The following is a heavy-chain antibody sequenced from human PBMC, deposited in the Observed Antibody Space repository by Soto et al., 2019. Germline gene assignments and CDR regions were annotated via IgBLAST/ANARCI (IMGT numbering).Heavy chain of an antibody. V-gene: IGHV1-46*01. D-gene: IGHD2-15*01. Sequence: ASVKVSCKASGYTFTSYYMHWVRQAPGQGLEWMGVIEPSGGSRSYTQKFQGRATMTRDTSTSTVYMELSSLRSEDTAVYYCARTPMPFYSFDFWGQGTLVTVSS. CDR3: ARTPMPFYSFDF. CDR2: IEPSGGSR. CDR1: GYTFTSYY. J-gene: IGHJ4*02.